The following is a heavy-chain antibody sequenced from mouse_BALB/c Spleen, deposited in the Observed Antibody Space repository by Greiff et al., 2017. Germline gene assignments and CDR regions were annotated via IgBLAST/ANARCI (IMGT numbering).Heavy chain of an antibody. CDR3: ARAYYGNYAAMDY. V-gene: IGHV5-12-1*01. CDR2: ISSGGGST. J-gene: IGHJ4*01. D-gene: IGHD2-10*01. Sequence: DVKLVESGGGLVKPGGSLKLSCAASGFAFSSYDMSWVRQTPEKRLEWVAYISSGGGSTYYPDTVKGRFTISRDNAKNTLYLQMSSLKSEDTAMYYCARAYYGNYAAMDYWGQGTSVTVSS. CDR1: GFAFSSYD.